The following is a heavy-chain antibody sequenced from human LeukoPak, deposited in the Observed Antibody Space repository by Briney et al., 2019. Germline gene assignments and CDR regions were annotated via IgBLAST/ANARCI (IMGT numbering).Heavy chain of an antibody. V-gene: IGHV4-38-2*02. J-gene: IGHJ6*03. CDR3: GRTEESGYSYRYFGYYYYMDV. CDR1: GYSISSGYY. Sequence: PSETLSLTCTVSGYSISSGYYWGWIRQPPGKGLEWIGSICHSGSTYYNPSLKSRVTISVDTSKNQFSLKLSSVTAADTAVYYCGRTEESGYSYRYFGYYYYMDVWGKGTTVTVSS. CDR2: ICHSGST. D-gene: IGHD5-18*01.